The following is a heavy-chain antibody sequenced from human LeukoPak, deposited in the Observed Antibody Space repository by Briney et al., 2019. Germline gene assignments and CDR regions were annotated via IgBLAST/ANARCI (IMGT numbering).Heavy chain of an antibody. CDR3: AKDTYYYDSSGYSHFDY. V-gene: IGHV3-23*01. Sequence: PGGSLRLSCAASGFTFGSYAISWVRQAPGKGLEWVSAICGSGGSTYYADSVKGRFTISRDNSKNTLYLQMNSLRAEDTAVYYCAKDTYYYDSSGYSHFDYWRQGTLVTVSS. D-gene: IGHD3-22*01. J-gene: IGHJ4*02. CDR1: GFTFGSYA. CDR2: ICGSGGST.